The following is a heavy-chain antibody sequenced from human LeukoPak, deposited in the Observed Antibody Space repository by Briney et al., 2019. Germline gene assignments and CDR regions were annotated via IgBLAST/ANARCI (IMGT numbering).Heavy chain of an antibody. Sequence: GGSLTLSCAASGFTFSSYAMSGVRQAPGERLEGCSGISGSGGSTYYADSVKGRFTISRDNSKNTLYLQMNSLRAEDTAVYYCAKGTGTTRYYYMDVWGKGTTVTVSS. CDR3: AKGTGTTRYYYMDV. J-gene: IGHJ6*03. V-gene: IGHV3-23*01. CDR1: GFTFSSYA. CDR2: ISGSGGST. D-gene: IGHD1-1*01.